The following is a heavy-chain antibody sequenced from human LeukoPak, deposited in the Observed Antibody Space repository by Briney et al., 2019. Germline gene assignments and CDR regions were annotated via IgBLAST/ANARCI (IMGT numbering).Heavy chain of an antibody. D-gene: IGHD3-22*01. CDR3: ARERGYDSSGYNDY. CDR1: GGSISSYY. CDR2: IYTSGST. V-gene: IGHV4-4*07. J-gene: IGHJ4*02. Sequence: KPSETLSLTCTVSGGSISSYYWSWIRQPAGRGLEWIGRIYTSGSTNYNPSLKSRVTMSVDTSKNQFSLKLSSVTAADTAVYYCARERGYDSSGYNDYWGQGTLVTVSS.